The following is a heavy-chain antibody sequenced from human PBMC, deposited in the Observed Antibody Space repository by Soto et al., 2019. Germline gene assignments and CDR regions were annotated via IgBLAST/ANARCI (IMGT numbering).Heavy chain of an antibody. CDR1: GGTFSSYA. CDR2: IIPIFGTA. Sequence: SVKVSCKASGGTFSSYAISWVRQAPGQGLEWMGGIIPIFGTANYAQKFQGRVTITADKSTSTAYMELSSLRAEDTAVYYCAKGFDFWSGYYPYGMDVWGQGTTVTVSS. J-gene: IGHJ6*02. V-gene: IGHV1-69*06. CDR3: AKGFDFWSGYYPYGMDV. D-gene: IGHD3-3*01.